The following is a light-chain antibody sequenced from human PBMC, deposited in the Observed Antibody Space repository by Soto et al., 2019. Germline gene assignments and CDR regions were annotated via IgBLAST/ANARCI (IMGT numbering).Light chain of an antibody. V-gene: IGKV4-1*01. Sequence: DIVMTQSPDSLAVSLGERATINCKSSQSVLSSSNNKNYLAWYQQKPGQPPKVLIYWASTRESGVPSRFSGSGSGTEFTLTISSLQPDDFATYYCQHYNSYSEAFGQGTKVDIK. J-gene: IGKJ1*01. CDR3: QHYNSYSEA. CDR2: WAS. CDR1: QSVLSSSNNKNY.